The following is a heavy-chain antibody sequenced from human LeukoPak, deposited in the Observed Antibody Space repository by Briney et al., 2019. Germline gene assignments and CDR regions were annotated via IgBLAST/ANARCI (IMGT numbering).Heavy chain of an antibody. CDR1: GGTFSSYA. V-gene: IGHV1-69*04. J-gene: IGHJ6*02. CDR3: ASPVPDSGSYGRYYYGMDV. CDR2: IIPILGIA. Sequence: SVKVSCKASGGTFSSYAISWVRQAPGQGLEWMGRIIPILGIADCAQKFQGRVTITADKSTSTAYMELSSLRSEDTAVYYCASPVPDSGSYGRYYYGMDVWGQGTTVTVSS. D-gene: IGHD1-26*01.